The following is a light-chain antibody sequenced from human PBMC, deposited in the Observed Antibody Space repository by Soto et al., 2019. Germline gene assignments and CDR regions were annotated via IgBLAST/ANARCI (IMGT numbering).Light chain of an antibody. CDR3: NSFAGSDHVV. Sequence: QSALAQPPSASGSPGQSVTISCTGTSSDVGAYNYVSWYQQHRGKAPKLIIYDVSQRPSGIPDRFSGANFGNTASLTVSGLQVEDEAVYYCNSFAGSDHVVFGGGTQLTVL. CDR2: DVS. V-gene: IGLV2-8*01. J-gene: IGLJ2*01. CDR1: SSDVGAYNY.